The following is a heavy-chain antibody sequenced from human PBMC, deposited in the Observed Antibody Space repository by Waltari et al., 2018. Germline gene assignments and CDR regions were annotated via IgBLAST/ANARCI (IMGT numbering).Heavy chain of an antibody. CDR2: ISAYNGNT. V-gene: IGHV1-18*01. Sequence: QVQLVQSGAEVKKPGASVKVSCKASGYTFTSYGISWVRQAPGQGLEWMGWISAYNGNTNYAQKLQGRVTITADESTSTAYMELSSLRSEDTAVYYCARVPSSSGGYYFDYWGQGTLVTVSS. CDR1: GYTFTSYG. D-gene: IGHD6-19*01. J-gene: IGHJ4*02. CDR3: ARVPSSSGGYYFDY.